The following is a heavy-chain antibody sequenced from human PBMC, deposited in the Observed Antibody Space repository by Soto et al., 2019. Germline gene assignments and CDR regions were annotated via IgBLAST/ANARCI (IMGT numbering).Heavy chain of an antibody. CDR3: ARDGAWIGYQLLSYGMDV. Sequence: GGSLRLSCAASGFTFSIYAMSWVRQAPGKGLEWVSSISGSGTSSYYADSVKGRFTFSRDNSKNTLYLQMNSLRAEDTAVYYCARDGAWIGYQLLSYGMDVWGQGTTVTVSS. V-gene: IGHV3-23*01. J-gene: IGHJ6*02. CDR2: ISGSGTSS. D-gene: IGHD2-2*01. CDR1: GFTFSIYA.